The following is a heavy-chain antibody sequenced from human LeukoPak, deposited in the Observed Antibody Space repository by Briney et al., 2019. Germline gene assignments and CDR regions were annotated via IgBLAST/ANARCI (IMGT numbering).Heavy chain of an antibody. CDR1: GFTFSSYG. Sequence: GRSLRLSCAASGFTFSSYGMHWVRQAPGKGREWVAVISYDGSNTYYADSVKGRFTISRDNSKNMLYLQMNSLRAEDTAVYYCAKRPGGAIDEYWGQGTLVTVSS. V-gene: IGHV3-30*18. CDR2: ISYDGSNT. CDR3: AKRPGGAIDEY. J-gene: IGHJ4*02. D-gene: IGHD3-10*01.